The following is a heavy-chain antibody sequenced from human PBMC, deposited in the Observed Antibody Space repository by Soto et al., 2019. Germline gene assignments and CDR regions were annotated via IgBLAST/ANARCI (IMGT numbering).Heavy chain of an antibody. J-gene: IGHJ4*02. V-gene: IGHV3-33*01. D-gene: IGHD3-22*01. Sequence: QVQLVESGGGVVQPRRSLRLSCAASGFTFSTYAMHWVRQAPDKGLEWVAVIWYDGSNKYYADSVKGRFSISRDNSKNTLYLHMSSLRAEDTAVYYCARDRSGDYSLDYWGQGTLVTVSS. CDR3: ARDRSGDYSLDY. CDR1: GFTFSTYA. CDR2: IWYDGSNK.